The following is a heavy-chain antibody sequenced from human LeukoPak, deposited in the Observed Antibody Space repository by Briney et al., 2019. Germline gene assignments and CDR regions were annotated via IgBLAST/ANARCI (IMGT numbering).Heavy chain of an antibody. V-gene: IGHV1-18*01. J-gene: IGHJ4*02. CDR3: VRDQPYTSGWYWFDY. D-gene: IGHD6-19*01. Sequence: ASVKVSCKASGYTFTDYGSSWVRQAPGQGLEWMGWISAYNGDTKYAQQVQHRLTMTTDTSTTTAYMQLRSVTYDDAAVYYCVRDQPYTSGWYWFDYWGQGTLVTVSS. CDR2: ISAYNGDT. CDR1: GYTFTDYG.